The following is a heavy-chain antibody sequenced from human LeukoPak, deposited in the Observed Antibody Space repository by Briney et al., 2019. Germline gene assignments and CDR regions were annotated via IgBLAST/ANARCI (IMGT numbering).Heavy chain of an antibody. CDR1: GFTFSSYA. D-gene: IGHD5-18*01. CDR3: ARGYNYAPQYYYYMDV. V-gene: IGHV3-23*01. CDR2: ISGSGGST. Sequence: GGSLRLSCAASGFTFSSYAMSWVRQAPGKGLEWVSVISGSGGSTYYADSVKGRFTFSRDNSKNTLYLQMNSLRAEDTAIYYRARGYNYAPQYYYYMDVWGQGTTVTVSS. J-gene: IGHJ6*03.